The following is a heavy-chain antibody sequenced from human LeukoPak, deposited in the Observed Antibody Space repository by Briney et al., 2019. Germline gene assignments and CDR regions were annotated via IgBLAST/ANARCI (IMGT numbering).Heavy chain of an antibody. CDR1: GGSISSYY. D-gene: IGHD3-22*01. J-gene: IGHJ3*02. CDR2: INHSGST. Sequence: PSETLSLTCTVSGGSISSYYWSWIRQPPGKGLEWIGEINHSGSTNYNPSLKSRVTISVDTSKNQFSLKLSSVTAADTAVYYCARITYYYDSSATKEAFDIWGQGTMVTVSS. CDR3: ARITYYYDSSATKEAFDI. V-gene: IGHV4-34*01.